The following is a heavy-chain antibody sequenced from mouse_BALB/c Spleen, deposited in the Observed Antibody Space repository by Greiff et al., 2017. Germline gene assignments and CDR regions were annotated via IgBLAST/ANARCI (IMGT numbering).Heavy chain of an antibody. V-gene: IGHV5-17*02. CDR2: ISSGSSTI. CDR1: GFTFSSFG. J-gene: IGHJ3*01. D-gene: IGHD2-4*01. Sequence: EVQRVESGGGLVQPGGSRKLSCAASGFTFSSFGMHWVRQAPEKGLEWVAYISSGSSTIYYADTVKGRFTISRDNPKNTLFLQMTSLRSEDTAMYYCARSGDYDAWFAYWGQGTLVTVSA. CDR3: ARSGDYDAWFAY.